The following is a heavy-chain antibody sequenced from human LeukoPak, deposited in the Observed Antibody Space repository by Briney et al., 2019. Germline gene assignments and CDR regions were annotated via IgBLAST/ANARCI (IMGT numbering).Heavy chain of an antibody. CDR2: ISAYNGNT. Sequence: ASVRVSCKASGYTFTNYIISWVRQAPGQGLEWMGWISAYNGNTNYAQKLQGRVTMTTDTSTATAYMELRSLRSDDTAVYYCARGGNYFRFDPWGQGTLVTVSS. D-gene: IGHD1-26*01. CDR3: ARGGNYFRFDP. V-gene: IGHV1-18*01. J-gene: IGHJ5*02. CDR1: GYTFTNYI.